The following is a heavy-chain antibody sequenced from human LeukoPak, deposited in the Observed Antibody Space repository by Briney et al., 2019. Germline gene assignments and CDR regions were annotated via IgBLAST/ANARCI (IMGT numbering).Heavy chain of an antibody. Sequence: SETLSLTCTVSGYSISNGYYWGWIRQPPGKGLEWIGYIYYSGSTNYNPSLKSRVTISVDTSKNQFSLKLSSVTAADTAVYYCARTGHNWNYVDYYYYYMDVWGKGTTVTASS. J-gene: IGHJ6*03. CDR3: ARTGHNWNYVDYYYYYMDV. CDR1: GYSISNGYY. D-gene: IGHD1-7*01. CDR2: IYYSGST. V-gene: IGHV4-61*01.